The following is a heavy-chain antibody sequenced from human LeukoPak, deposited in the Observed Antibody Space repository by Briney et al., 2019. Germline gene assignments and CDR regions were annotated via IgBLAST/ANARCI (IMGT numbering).Heavy chain of an antibody. CDR1: GGSISNYY. CDR2: IYTNGRP. V-gene: IGHV4-4*07. CDR3: AREMRTFEGSGYFHDY. Sequence: PSETLSLTCTVSGGSISNYYWSWIRQPAGKGLEWIGRIWIGRIYTNGRPDYNPSLKSRVTMSVDTSNNQFSLRLTSVTAADTAVYYCAREMRTFEGSGYFHDYWGQGSLVTVSS. D-gene: IGHD3-22*01. J-gene: IGHJ4*02.